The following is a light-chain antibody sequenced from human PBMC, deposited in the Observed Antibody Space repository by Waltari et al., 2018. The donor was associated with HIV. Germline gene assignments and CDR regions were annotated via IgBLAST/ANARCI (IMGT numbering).Light chain of an antibody. CDR3: QQYYTTPWR. CDR2: WAS. J-gene: IGKJ3*01. CDR1: QSVLFSSNNKNN. V-gene: IGKV4-1*01. Sequence: DIVMTQSPASLAVSLGERATINCKSSQSVLFSSNNKNNLAWYQQKPGQPPKLLIYWASTRESGVPDRFSGSGSGTDFTLTISSLQAEDVAVYYCQQYYTTPWRFGPGTKVDIK.